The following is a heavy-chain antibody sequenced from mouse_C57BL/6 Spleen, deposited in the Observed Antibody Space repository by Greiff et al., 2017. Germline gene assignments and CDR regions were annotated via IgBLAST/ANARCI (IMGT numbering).Heavy chain of an antibody. CDR3: AREGTMVTPDAY. CDR1: GYTFTSYG. D-gene: IGHD2-2*01. Sequence: QVQLKQSGAELARPGASVKLSCKASGYTFTSYGISWVKQRTGQGLEWIGEIYPRSGNTYYNDKFKGKATLTADKSSSKAYMELRSLTSEDSAVYFCAREGTMVTPDAYWGQGTLVTVSA. J-gene: IGHJ3*01. CDR2: IYPRSGNT. V-gene: IGHV1-81*01.